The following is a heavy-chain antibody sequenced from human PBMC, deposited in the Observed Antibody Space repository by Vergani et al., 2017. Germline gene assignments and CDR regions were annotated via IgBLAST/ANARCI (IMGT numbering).Heavy chain of an antibody. Sequence: QIQLVQSGAEVKKPGSSVKVSCKAPGGTFSRYGISWVRQAPGQGLEWMGGIIPMFGKTIYTQKFQGRVTFTADESPSTACMELSSLLSEDTAVYYCARTVTGVLEWLLYFDYWGRGTLVTVSS. J-gene: IGHJ4*02. D-gene: IGHD3-3*01. CDR3: ARTVTGVLEWLLYFDY. V-gene: IGHV1-69*01. CDR1: GGTFSRYG. CDR2: IIPMFGKT.